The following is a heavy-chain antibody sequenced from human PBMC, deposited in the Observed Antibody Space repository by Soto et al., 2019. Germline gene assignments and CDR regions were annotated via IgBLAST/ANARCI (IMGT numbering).Heavy chain of an antibody. V-gene: IGHV3-23*01. CDR3: ETPRIAARPPLGYFDL. Sequence: EVQLLESGGGLVQPGGSLRLSCAASGFTFSSYAMSWVRQAPGKGLEWVSAISGSGGSTYYADSVKGRFTISRDNSKNTLYLQMNSLRAEDTAVYYCETPRIAARPPLGYFDLWGRGTLVTVSS. J-gene: IGHJ2*01. CDR2: ISGSGGST. D-gene: IGHD6-6*01. CDR1: GFTFSSYA.